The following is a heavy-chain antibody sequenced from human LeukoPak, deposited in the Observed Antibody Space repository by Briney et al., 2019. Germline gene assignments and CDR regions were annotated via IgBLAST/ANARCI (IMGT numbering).Heavy chain of an antibody. V-gene: IGHV3-30-3*01. Sequence: GGSLRLSCAASGFTFSSYAMHWVRQAPGKGLEWVAVISYDGSNKYYADSVKGRFTISRDNSKNTLYLQTNSLRAEDTAVYYCAAPLWFGESSFDYWGQGTLVTVSS. CDR2: ISYDGSNK. J-gene: IGHJ4*02. CDR3: AAPLWFGESSFDY. CDR1: GFTFSSYA. D-gene: IGHD3-10*01.